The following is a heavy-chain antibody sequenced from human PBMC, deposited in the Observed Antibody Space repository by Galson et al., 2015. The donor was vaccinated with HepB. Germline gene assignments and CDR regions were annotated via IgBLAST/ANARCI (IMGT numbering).Heavy chain of an antibody. CDR1: GFTFSSYA. D-gene: IGHD3-10*01. Sequence: SLRLSCAASGFTFSSYAMSWVRQAPGTGLEWVSAISGRGGSTYYADSVKGRFTISRDNSKNTLYLQINSLRAEDTAVYYCAKVGVRGENYYYYGMDVWGQGTTVTVSS. V-gene: IGHV3-23*01. J-gene: IGHJ6*02. CDR3: AKVGVRGENYYYYGMDV. CDR2: ISGRGGST.